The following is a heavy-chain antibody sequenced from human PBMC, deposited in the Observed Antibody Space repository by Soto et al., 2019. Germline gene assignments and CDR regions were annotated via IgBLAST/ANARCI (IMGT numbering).Heavy chain of an antibody. Sequence: EVQLLESGGGLVQPGGSLRLSCAASGFSFSSYAMVWVRQAPGKGLEWVSVISARGGSSYFADSVKGRFTTSRDNSKNVLSLEMSSLRAEDTATYRCAIGSIEYSASVENWGQGTLVLVSS. J-gene: IGHJ4*02. V-gene: IGHV3-23*01. CDR2: ISARGGSS. CDR1: GFSFSSYA. D-gene: IGHD5-12*01. CDR3: AIGSIEYSASVEN.